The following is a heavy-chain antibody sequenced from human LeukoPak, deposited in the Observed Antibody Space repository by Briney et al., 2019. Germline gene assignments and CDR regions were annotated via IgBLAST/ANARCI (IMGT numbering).Heavy chain of an antibody. CDR3: ATYRQIQVPFEF. Sequence: PGGSLRLSCAASGFTFSSHGMNWVRQAPGKGLEWVSGINWNGRSIGYADSVKGRFTVSRDNAKSSLYLQMNSLRAEDTATYYCATYRQIQVPFEFWGQGTLVTVSS. V-gene: IGHV3-20*04. D-gene: IGHD5-18*01. CDR1: GFTFSSHG. J-gene: IGHJ4*02. CDR2: INWNGRSI.